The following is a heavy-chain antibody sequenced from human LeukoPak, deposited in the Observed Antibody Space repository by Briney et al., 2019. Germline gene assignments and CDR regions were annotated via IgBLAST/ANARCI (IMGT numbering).Heavy chain of an antibody. CDR1: GFTFSSYG. CDR2: IWYDGSNK. D-gene: IGHD6-19*01. CDR3: ARDLGVYSSGWYASRPFDY. J-gene: IGHJ4*02. Sequence: GRSLRLSCAASGFTFSSYGMHWVRQAPGKGLEWVAVIWYDGSNKYYADSVKGRFTISRDNSKNTLYLQMNSLRAEDTAVYYCARDLGVYSSGWYASRPFDYWGQGTLVTVSS. V-gene: IGHV3-33*01.